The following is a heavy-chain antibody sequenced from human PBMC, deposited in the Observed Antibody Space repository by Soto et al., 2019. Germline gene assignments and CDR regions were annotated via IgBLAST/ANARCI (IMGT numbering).Heavy chain of an antibody. Sequence: QVQLVQSGAEVKKPGSSVKVSCKASGGTFSSYSINWVRQAPGQGLEWMGEIIPIFGTANYAQKFQGRVTITADASTSTAYMELSRLRSEATAVYYCARDGGRHSGGIDYWGQGTLVTVSS. CDR2: IIPIFGTA. D-gene: IGHD1-26*01. CDR1: GGTFSSYS. CDR3: ARDGGRHSGGIDY. J-gene: IGHJ4*02. V-gene: IGHV1-69*01.